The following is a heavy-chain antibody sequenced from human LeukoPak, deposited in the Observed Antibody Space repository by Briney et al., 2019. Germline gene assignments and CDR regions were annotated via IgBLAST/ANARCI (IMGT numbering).Heavy chain of an antibody. V-gene: IGHV3-21*01. Sequence: GGSLRLSCAASGFTFSSYSMNWVRQAPGKGLEWVSSISSSSSYIYYADSVKGRFTISRDNAKNSLYLQMNSLRAEDTAVYYCARARYYDSSGYALYYFDYWGQGTLVTVSS. J-gene: IGHJ4*02. CDR3: ARARYYDSSGYALYYFDY. CDR2: ISSSSSYI. CDR1: GFTFSSYS. D-gene: IGHD3-22*01.